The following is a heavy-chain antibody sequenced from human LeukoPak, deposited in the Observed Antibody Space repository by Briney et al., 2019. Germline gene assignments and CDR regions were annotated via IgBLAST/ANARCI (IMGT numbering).Heavy chain of an antibody. CDR1: GYTFTSYG. V-gene: IGHV1-18*01. CDR2: ISAYNGNT. D-gene: IGHD3-22*01. CDR3: ARGAYYYDSSGYYYVGYFDY. Sequence: GASVKVSCKASGYTFTSYGISWVRQAPGQGLEWMGWISAYNGNTNYAQKLQGRVTMTTDTSTSTAYMELRSLRSDDTAVYYRARGAYYYDSSGYYYVGYFDYWGQGTLVTVSS. J-gene: IGHJ4*02.